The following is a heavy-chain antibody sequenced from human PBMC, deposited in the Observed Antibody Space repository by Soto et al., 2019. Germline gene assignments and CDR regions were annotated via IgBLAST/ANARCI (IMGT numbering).Heavy chain of an antibody. CDR2: INHSGNA. D-gene: IGHD1-26*01. V-gene: IGHV4-34*01. CDR1: NASFGGYI. Sequence: SETLSLTRASYNASFGGYIRTRIPQTTGKGLQWIGQINHSGNAIYNPSLKNRVTISIMSNNQFSLEMSSVTAADTAVYYCARGLLSGSPYSGGWYYFDSWGQGTMVS. J-gene: IGHJ4*02. CDR3: ARGLLSGSPYSGGWYYFDS.